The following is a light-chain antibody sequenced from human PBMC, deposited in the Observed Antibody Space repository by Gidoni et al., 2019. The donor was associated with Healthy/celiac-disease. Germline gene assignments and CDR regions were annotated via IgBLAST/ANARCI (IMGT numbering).Light chain of an antibody. V-gene: IGKV3-11*01. CDR2: DAS. Sequence: EIVLTQSPATLSLSPGERATLSCRASQSVSSYLAWYQQKPGQAPRLLIYDASNRSTCIPTRFSGSESGTDFTLTISSLEPEDFAVYYCQQRSNWPPGITFGPGTKVDIK. J-gene: IGKJ3*01. CDR3: QQRSNWPPGIT. CDR1: QSVSSY.